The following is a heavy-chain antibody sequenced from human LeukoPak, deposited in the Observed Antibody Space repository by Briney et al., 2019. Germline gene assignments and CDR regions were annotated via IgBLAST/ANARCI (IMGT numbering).Heavy chain of an antibody. CDR3: ARDLQPYMVRGVASDY. Sequence: GGSLRLSCAASGFTFSSYGMSWVRQAPGKGLEWVSAISGSGGSTYYADSVKGRFTISRDNSKNTLYLQMNSLRAEDTAVYYCARDLQPYMVRGVASDYWGQGTLVTVSS. V-gene: IGHV3-23*01. CDR1: GFTFSSYG. D-gene: IGHD3-10*01. CDR2: ISGSGGST. J-gene: IGHJ4*02.